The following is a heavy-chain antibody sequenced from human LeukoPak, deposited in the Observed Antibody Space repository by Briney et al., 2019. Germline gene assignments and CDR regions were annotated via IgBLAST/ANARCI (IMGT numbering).Heavy chain of an antibody. J-gene: IGHJ3*02. CDR1: GFTFTSSA. V-gene: IGHV1-58*01. D-gene: IGHD2-21*01. CDR3: ARCGGDCYSRAFDI. Sequence: ASVKVSCKASGFTFTSSAVQWVRQARGQRLEWIGWIVVGSGNTNYAQKFQERVTITRDMSTSTAYMELSSLRSKDTAVYYCARCGGDCYSRAFDIWGQGTMVTVSS. CDR2: IVVGSGNT.